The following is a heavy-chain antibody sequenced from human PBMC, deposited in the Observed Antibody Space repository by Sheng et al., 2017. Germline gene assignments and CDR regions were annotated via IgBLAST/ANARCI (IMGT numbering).Heavy chain of an antibody. CDR2: ISSSSSYI. D-gene: IGHD6-13*01. CDR1: GFTFSSYS. J-gene: IGHJ5*02. Sequence: EVQLVESGGGLVKPGGSLRLSCAASGFTFSSYSMNWVRQAPGKGLEWVSSISSSSSYIYYADSVKGRFTISRDNAKNSLYLQMNSLRAEDTAVYYCAREVSKLVPPRLINWFDPWGQGTLVTVSS. V-gene: IGHV3-21*01. CDR3: AREVSKLVPPRLINWFDP.